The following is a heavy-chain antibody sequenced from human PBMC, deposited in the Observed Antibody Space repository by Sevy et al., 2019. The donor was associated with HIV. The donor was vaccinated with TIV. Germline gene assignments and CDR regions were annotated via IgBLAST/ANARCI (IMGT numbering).Heavy chain of an antibody. D-gene: IGHD3-22*01. CDR2: IRGKANNYAT. V-gene: IGHV3-73*01. J-gene: IGHJ4*02. CDR1: GFTFSDAA. CDR3: SIYYDIRAFDS. Sequence: GGSLRLSCAGSGFTFSDAAIHWVRQASGKALEWLGRIRGKANNYATAYAASVKDRFSISRNDLKDTAYLQMNSLRTEDAAMYYCSIYYDIRAFDSWGQGTQVTVSS.